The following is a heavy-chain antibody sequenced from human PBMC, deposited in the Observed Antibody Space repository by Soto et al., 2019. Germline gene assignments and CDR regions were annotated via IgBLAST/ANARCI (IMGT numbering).Heavy chain of an antibody. CDR1: GFTFGIYA. D-gene: IGHD3-10*01. CDR2: ISGTGDSS. J-gene: IGHJ4*02. Sequence: EVQLLESGGGLVQPGGSLRLSCAASGFTFGIYAMSWVRQAPGKGLEWVSLISGTGDSSEYANSVKGRFSISRAYSKTTVVFQTNSLRAEYTSVYFCAKDNGNYGAGSFSHWGQGTLVTVSS. V-gene: IGHV3-23*01. CDR3: AKDNGNYGAGSFSH.